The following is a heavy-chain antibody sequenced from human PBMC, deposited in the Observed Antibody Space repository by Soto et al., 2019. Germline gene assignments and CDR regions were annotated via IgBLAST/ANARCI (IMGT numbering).Heavy chain of an antibody. CDR1: GGSISSSSYC. CDR3: ARHRPHGSVYADY. D-gene: IGHD3-10*01. Sequence: PSETLSLTCTVSGGSISSSSYCWGWIRQPPGKGLEWIGSIYYSGSTYYNPSLKSRVTISVDTSKNQFSLKLSSVTAADTAVYYCARHRPHGSVYADYWGQGTLVTVSS. J-gene: IGHJ4*02. CDR2: IYYSGST. V-gene: IGHV4-39*01.